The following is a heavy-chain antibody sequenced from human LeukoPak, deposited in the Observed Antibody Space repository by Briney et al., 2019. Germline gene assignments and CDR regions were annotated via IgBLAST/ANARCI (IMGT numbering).Heavy chain of an antibody. Sequence: GESLKISCKGSGYSFTSYWIGWVRQMPGKGLEWMGRIDPSDSYTNYSPSFQGHVTISADKSISTAYLQWSSLKASDTAMYYCARHEEWELPNFDYWGQGTLVTVSS. J-gene: IGHJ4*02. CDR2: IDPSDSYT. D-gene: IGHD1-26*01. CDR1: GYSFTSYW. CDR3: ARHEEWELPNFDY. V-gene: IGHV5-10-1*01.